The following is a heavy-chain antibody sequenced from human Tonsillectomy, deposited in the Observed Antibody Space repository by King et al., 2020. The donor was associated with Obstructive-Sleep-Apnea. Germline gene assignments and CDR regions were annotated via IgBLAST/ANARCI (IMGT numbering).Heavy chain of an antibody. CDR3: AKEPYDILTGYYEVNYFDY. J-gene: IGHJ4*02. V-gene: IGHV3-30*02. D-gene: IGHD3-9*01. Sequence: VQLVESGVGVVQPWGALRLSCAAYGFTFSYDGMHWVGQAPGIGMVWGALRSHDERKELFSDPLKGRFTISRDNSRNTLYLQMNSLRAEDTAVYYCAKEPYDILTGYYEVNYFDYWGQGTLVIVSS. CDR1: GFTFSYDG. CDR2: RSHDERKE.